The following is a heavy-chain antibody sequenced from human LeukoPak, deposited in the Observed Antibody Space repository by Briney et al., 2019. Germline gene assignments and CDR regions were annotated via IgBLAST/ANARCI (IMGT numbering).Heavy chain of an antibody. CDR3: ARYDLNWFDP. V-gene: IGHV1-69*13. CDR1: GGTFSSYA. D-gene: IGHD3-3*01. J-gene: IGHJ5*02. Sequence: SVKVSCKASGGTFSSYAISWVRQAPGQGLEWMGGVIPIFGTANYAQKFQGRVTITADESTSTAYMELSSLRSEDTAVYYCARYDLNWFDPWGQGTLVTVSS. CDR2: VIPIFGTA.